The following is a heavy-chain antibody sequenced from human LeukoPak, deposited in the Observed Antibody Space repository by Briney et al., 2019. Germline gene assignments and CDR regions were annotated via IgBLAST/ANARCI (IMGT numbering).Heavy chain of an antibody. CDR2: INPNSGDT. Sequence: ASVKVSCKTSGYTFTGYFMHWVRQAPGQGLEWMGWINPNSGDTNYAQKFQGRVTMTRDTSISTAYMELSRLRSDDTAVYYCARDERFVETFGGVIISPWDQNLYYYYAMDVWGQGTTVTVSS. D-gene: IGHD3-16*02. J-gene: IGHJ6*02. V-gene: IGHV1-2*02. CDR1: GYTFTGYF. CDR3: ARDERFVETFGGVIISPWDQNLYYYYAMDV.